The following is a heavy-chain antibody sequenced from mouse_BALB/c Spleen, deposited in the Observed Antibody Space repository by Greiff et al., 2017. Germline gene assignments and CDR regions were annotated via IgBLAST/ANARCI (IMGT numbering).Heavy chain of an antibody. J-gene: IGHJ1*01. Sequence: QVQLQQSGPELVKPGASVKLSCKASGYTFTSYWMHWVKQRPGQGLEWIGEINPSNGRTNYNEKFKSKATLTVDKSSSTAYMQLSSLTSEDSAVYCCARGDYYSHWYFDVWGAGTTVTVSS. V-gene: IGHV1S81*02. CDR3: ARGDYYSHWYFDV. CDR2: INPSNGRT. D-gene: IGHD1-1*01. CDR1: GYTFTSYW.